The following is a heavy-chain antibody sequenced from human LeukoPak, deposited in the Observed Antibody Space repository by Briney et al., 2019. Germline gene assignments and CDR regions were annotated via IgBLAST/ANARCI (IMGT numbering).Heavy chain of an antibody. CDR2: IIPIFGTA. CDR1: GGTFSSYA. CDR3: AREGYSSSQPTY. J-gene: IGHJ4*02. V-gene: IGHV1-69*05. Sequence: SVKVSCKASGGTFSSYAISWVRQAPGQGPEWMGGIIPIFGTANYAQKLQGRVTMTTDTSTSTAYMELRSLRSDDTAVYYCAREGYSSSQPTYWGQGTLVTVSS. D-gene: IGHD6-6*01.